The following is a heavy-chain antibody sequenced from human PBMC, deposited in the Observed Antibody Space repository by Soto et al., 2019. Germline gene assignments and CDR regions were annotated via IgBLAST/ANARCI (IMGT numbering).Heavy chain of an antibody. V-gene: IGHV1-8*01. CDR1: GYTFTSYD. Sequence: ASVKVSCKASGYTFTSYDINWVRQATGQGLEWMGWMNPNSGNTGYAQKFQGRVTMTRNTSISTAYMELSSLRSEDTAVYYCARWGGACRSTSCQGNWFDPWGQGTLVTVSS. CDR2: MNPNSGNT. J-gene: IGHJ5*02. CDR3: ARWGGACRSTSCQGNWFDP. D-gene: IGHD2-2*01.